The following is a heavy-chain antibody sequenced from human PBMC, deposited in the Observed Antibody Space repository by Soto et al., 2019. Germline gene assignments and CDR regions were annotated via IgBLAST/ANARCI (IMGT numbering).Heavy chain of an antibody. D-gene: IGHD3-22*01. J-gene: IGHJ3*02. V-gene: IGHV1-2*02. Sequence: ASVKVSCKASGYTFTDDYIHWVRRAPGQGLAWVGWINPKRGGTSYAEQFKGRVTMAGDRSATTAYMDLRSLRPDDTAVYYCASWYYDTSGHDAFDIWGQGTLVTVSS. CDR3: ASWYYDTSGHDAFDI. CDR2: INPKRGGT. CDR1: GYTFTDDY.